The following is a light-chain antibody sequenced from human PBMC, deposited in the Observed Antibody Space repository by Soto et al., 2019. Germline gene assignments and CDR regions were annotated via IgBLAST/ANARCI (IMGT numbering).Light chain of an antibody. V-gene: IGKV3-11*01. CDR1: QSVSSN. Sequence: EIVITQSPGTLSLSPGERATLSCRASQSVSSNLAWYQQKPGQAPRLLIYDASNRATGIPARFSGSGSGTDFTLTISSLEPEDFAVYYCQQRSNWPWTFGQGTKVDIK. J-gene: IGKJ1*01. CDR2: DAS. CDR3: QQRSNWPWT.